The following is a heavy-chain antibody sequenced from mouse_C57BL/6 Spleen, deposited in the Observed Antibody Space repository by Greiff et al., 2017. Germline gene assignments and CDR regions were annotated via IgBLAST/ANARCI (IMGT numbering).Heavy chain of an antibody. CDR1: GFTFSSYA. J-gene: IGHJ2*01. CDR3: ARETLGYFDY. CDR2: IIYGGSYT. V-gene: IGHV5-4*01. Sequence: EVHLVESGGGLVKPGGSLKLSCAASGFTFSSYAMSWVRQTPEQRLEWVATIIYGGSYTYYPDNVKGRFTISRDNAKNNLYLQMSHLKSEDTAMYYCARETLGYFDYWGQGTPLTVSS. D-gene: IGHD3-3*01.